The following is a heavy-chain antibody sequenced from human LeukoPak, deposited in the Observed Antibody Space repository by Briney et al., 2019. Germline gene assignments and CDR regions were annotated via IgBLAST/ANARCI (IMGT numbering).Heavy chain of an antibody. Sequence: GGSLTLSCAASGLTFGNYGMSWVRHASGKWLECVSGISVSGEMINYAGSVKGRFTISRDNSRNTVYLQMNSLRVDDTAEYYCARDGFSEISQDNDGFDIWGQGTMVTVAS. V-gene: IGHV3-23*01. CDR2: ISVSGEMI. CDR1: GLTFGNYG. D-gene: IGHD2-15*01. CDR3: ARDGFSEISQDNDGFDI. J-gene: IGHJ3*02.